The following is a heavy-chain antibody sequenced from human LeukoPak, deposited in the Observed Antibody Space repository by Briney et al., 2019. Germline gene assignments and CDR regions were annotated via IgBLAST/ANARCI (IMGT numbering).Heavy chain of an antibody. CDR1: GGTFSSYA. V-gene: IGHV1-69*05. J-gene: IGHJ5*02. Sequence: ASVKVSCKASGGTFSSYATSWVRQAPGQGLEWMGGLIPIFGTANYAQKFQGRVTITTDESTSTAYMELSSLRSEDTAVYYCARAAEFGVVNNWFYPWGQGTLVTVSS. D-gene: IGHD3-3*01. CDR3: ARAAEFGVVNNWFYP. CDR2: LIPIFGTA.